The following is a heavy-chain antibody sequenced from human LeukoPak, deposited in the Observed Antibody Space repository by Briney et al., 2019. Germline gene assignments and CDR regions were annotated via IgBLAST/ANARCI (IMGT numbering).Heavy chain of an antibody. CDR3: ARVKSYYYDTSDKDAFDI. D-gene: IGHD3-22*01. J-gene: IGHJ3*02. V-gene: IGHV1-46*01. Sequence: ASVKVSCKASGYTFTSHFMHWVRQAPGQGLEWMGLINPRGGSTSYTQKFQGRVTMTRDTSTSTVYMELSSLRSEDTAMYYCARVKSYYYDTSDKDAFDIWGQGTMVTVSS. CDR2: INPRGGST. CDR1: GYTFTSHF.